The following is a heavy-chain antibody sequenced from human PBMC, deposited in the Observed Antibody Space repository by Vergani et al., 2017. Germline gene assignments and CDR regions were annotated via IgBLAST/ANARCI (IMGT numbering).Heavy chain of an antibody. V-gene: IGHV1-18*01. J-gene: IGHJ4*02. CDR2: ISTYNGNT. Sequence: VQLVQSGAEVKKPGASVKVSCKASGYTFIRYGITWVRQAPGQGLEWMGWISTYNGNTNYAQKFQGGVTMTTDTSTSTAYMELGSLRSDDTAVYYCARGPFSSSWNYFDYWGQGTLVTVSS. CDR3: ARGPFSSSWNYFDY. D-gene: IGHD6-13*01. CDR1: GYTFIRYG.